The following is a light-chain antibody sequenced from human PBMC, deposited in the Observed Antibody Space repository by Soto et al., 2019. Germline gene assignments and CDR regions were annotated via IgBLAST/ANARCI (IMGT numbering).Light chain of an antibody. CDR2: AAS. CDR3: QQYSSSPQT. J-gene: IGKJ2*01. V-gene: IGKV3-20*01. CDR1: QGVSSSY. Sequence: EIVMTQSPSALSLSPGERDTLSCRASQGVSSSYLAWYQQQPGQAHRLLIYAASSRATGIPDRFSGSGSGTDFTLTISRLEPEDFAVYYCQQYSSSPQTFGQGTKLEIK.